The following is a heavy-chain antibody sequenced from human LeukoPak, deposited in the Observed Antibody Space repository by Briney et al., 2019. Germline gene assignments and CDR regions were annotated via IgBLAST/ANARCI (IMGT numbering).Heavy chain of an antibody. CDR3: ARVGYSSSSAFDY. V-gene: IGHV3-21*01. Sequence: GGSLRLSCAASGFTFSSYSMNWVRQAPGKGLEWVSSISSSSSYIYYADSVKGRFTISRDNAKNSLYLQMNSLRAEDTAVYYCARVGYSSSSAFDYWGQGTLVTASS. D-gene: IGHD6-6*01. CDR2: ISSSSSYI. J-gene: IGHJ4*02. CDR1: GFTFSSYS.